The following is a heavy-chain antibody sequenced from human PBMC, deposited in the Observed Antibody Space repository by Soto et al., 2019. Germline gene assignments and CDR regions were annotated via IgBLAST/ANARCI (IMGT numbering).Heavy chain of an antibody. CDR3: AKGFRFLEGYYYYGMDV. V-gene: IGHV3-30*18. Sequence: QVQLVESGGGVVQPGRSLRLSCAASGFTFSSYGMHWARQAPGKGLEWVAVISYDGSNKYYADSVKGRFTISRDNSKNTLYLQMNSLRAEDTAVYYCAKGFRFLEGYYYYGMDVWGQGTTVTVSS. J-gene: IGHJ6*02. CDR2: ISYDGSNK. CDR1: GFTFSSYG. D-gene: IGHD3-3*01.